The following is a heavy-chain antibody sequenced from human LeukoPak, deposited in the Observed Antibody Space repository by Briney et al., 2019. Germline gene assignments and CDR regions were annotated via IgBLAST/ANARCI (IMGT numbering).Heavy chain of an antibody. D-gene: IGHD2-2*01. CDR2: ITDSGGDT. Sequence: GGSLRLSCTASGFTFSNYAMSWVRQAPGTGLERFSAITDSGGDTYYSDSVKGRFIISRDNSKNSLYLHMNSLRAEDTAVYHCAKGSSASRPYYFDYWGQGTLVTVSS. J-gene: IGHJ4*02. CDR1: GFTFSNYA. CDR3: AKGSSASRPYYFDY. V-gene: IGHV3-23*01.